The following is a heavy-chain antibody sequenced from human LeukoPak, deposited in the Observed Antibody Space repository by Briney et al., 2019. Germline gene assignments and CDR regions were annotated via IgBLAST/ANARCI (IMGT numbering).Heavy chain of an antibody. CDR3: ARDHYYGSGSYYRGSWFDH. CDR1: GFTFSSYA. D-gene: IGHD3-10*01. V-gene: IGHV3-30*04. J-gene: IGHJ5*02. CDR2: ISYDGSNK. Sequence: GGSLRLSCAASGFTFSSYAMHWVRQAPGKGLEWVAVISYDGSNKYYADSVKGRFTISRDNSKNTLYLQMNSLRAEDTAVYYCARDHYYGSGSYYRGSWFDHWGQGTLVTVSS.